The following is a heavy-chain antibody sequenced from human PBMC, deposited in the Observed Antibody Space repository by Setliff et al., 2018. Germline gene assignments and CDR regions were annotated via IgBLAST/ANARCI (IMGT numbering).Heavy chain of an antibody. Sequence: SETLSLTCNVSGDFISSGGYTWNWIRQHPEMGLEWIGYIFYNGNTFYNPSLQSRVTISVDTSKNQFSLKLTSLNAADSAAYYCARASHSYGSPNWFDPWGPGTLVTVSS. D-gene: IGHD3-22*01. CDR2: IFYNGNT. V-gene: IGHV4-31*03. CDR3: ARASHSYGSPNWFDP. CDR1: GDFISSGGYT. J-gene: IGHJ5*02.